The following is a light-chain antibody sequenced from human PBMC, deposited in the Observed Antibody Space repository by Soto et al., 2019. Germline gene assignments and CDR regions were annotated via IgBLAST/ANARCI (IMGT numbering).Light chain of an antibody. CDR3: SSYTTSSTPVL. V-gene: IGLV2-14*03. J-gene: IGLJ2*01. Sequence: QSALTQPASVSGSPGQSITISCTGTSSDVGGYNYVSWYQHHPGKAPKFMIYDVSNRPSGVSNRFSGSKSGNTASLTISGLQAEDEADYYCSSYTTSSTPVLFGGGTKVTVL. CDR2: DVS. CDR1: SSDVGGYNY.